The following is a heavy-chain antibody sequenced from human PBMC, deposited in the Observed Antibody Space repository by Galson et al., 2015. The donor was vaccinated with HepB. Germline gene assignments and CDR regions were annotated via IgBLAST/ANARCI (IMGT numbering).Heavy chain of an antibody. D-gene: IGHD5-24*01. J-gene: IGHJ3*02. CDR3: ARPRPRDGYKYDAFDI. V-gene: IGHV5-51*01. CDR2: IYPGDSDT. CDR1: GYSFTSYW. Sequence: QSGAEVKKPGESLKISCKGSGYSFTSYWIGWVRQMPGKGLEWMGIIYPGDSDTRYSPSFQGQVTISADKSISTAYLQWSSLQASDTAMYYCARPRPRDGYKYDAFDIWGQGTMVTVSS.